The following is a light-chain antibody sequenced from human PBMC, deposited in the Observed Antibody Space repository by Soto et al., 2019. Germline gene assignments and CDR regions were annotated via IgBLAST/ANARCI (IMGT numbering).Light chain of an antibody. CDR2: EVT. Sequence: QSALTQPASVSGSPGQSITISCTGTSSDVGKYNFVSWYRQHPSKAPKLIIFEVTKRPSGVSNRFSGSKSGNTASLTISGLQAEDQADYSCCLYGGSSNYVVFGGGTKVTVL. V-gene: IGLV2-23*02. CDR3: CLYGGSSNYVV. J-gene: IGLJ2*01. CDR1: SSDVGKYNF.